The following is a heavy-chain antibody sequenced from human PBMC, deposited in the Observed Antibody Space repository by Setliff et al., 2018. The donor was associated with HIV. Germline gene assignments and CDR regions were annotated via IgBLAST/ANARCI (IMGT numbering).Heavy chain of an antibody. D-gene: IGHD3-10*01. CDR1: GASISDYY. J-gene: IGHJ3*02. CDR3: AREKRELRGDAFDI. Sequence: SETLSLTCTVSGASISDYYWSWIRQPPGKGLEWIGSIYFTGSSDNNPSLKSRVTLSVDTSKHQFSLKLTSVTAADTAVYYCAREKRELRGDAFDIWGQGTMVTVSS. V-gene: IGHV4-59*12. CDR2: IYFTGSS.